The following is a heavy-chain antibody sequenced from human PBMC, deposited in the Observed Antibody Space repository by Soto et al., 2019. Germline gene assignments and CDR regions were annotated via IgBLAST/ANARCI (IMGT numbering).Heavy chain of an antibody. V-gene: IGHV3-9*01. J-gene: IGHJ4*02. D-gene: IGHD3-10*01. CDR2: ISWNSGSI. CDR1: GFTFDDYA. Sequence: EVQLVESGGGLVQPGRSLRLSCAASGFTFDDYAMHWVRQAPGKGLEWVSGISWNSGSIGYADSVKGRFTISRDNAKNSLYLQMNSLRAEDTALYYCAKDIELMVRGVFDYWGQGTLVTVSS. CDR3: AKDIELMVRGVFDY.